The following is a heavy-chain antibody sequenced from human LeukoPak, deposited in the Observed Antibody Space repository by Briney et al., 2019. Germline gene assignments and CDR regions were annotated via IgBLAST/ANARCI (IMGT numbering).Heavy chain of an antibody. V-gene: IGHV4-61*02. CDR1: GASITSGTDY. CDR3: ARFKRAGGWSYFDY. D-gene: IGHD6-19*01. CDR2: LYSTGST. J-gene: IGHJ4*02. Sequence: PSQTLSLTCTVSGASITSGTDYWSWIRQPAGKGLEWIGRLYSTGSTNDNPSLKSRLTISVDTSKNQFSLKLSSVTAADTAMYYCARFKRAGGWSYFDYWGLGTLVTVSS.